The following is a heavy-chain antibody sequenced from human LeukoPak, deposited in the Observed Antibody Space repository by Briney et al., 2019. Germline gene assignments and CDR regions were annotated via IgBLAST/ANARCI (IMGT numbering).Heavy chain of an antibody. CDR1: GGSISSSSYY. D-gene: IGHD3-10*01. Sequence: PETLSLTCTVSGGSISSSSYYWGWIRQPPGKGLEWIGSIYYSGRTYYTPSLKSRVTISVDTSKNQFSLKLSSVTAADTAVYYCAGLGELLWFGELLSLNDYWGQGTLVTTSS. J-gene: IGHJ4*02. CDR3: AGLGELLWFGELLSLNDY. V-gene: IGHV4-39*01. CDR2: IYYSGRT.